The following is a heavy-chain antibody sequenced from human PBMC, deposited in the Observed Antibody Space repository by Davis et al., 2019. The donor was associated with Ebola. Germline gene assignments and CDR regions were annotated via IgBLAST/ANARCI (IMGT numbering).Heavy chain of an antibody. CDR2: TYYNSKWYN. Sequence: PSETLSLTCAISGDSVSGSSGAWNWIRQSPSRGLEWLGRTYYNSKWYNDYAASVKSRITVNPDTSKNQFSLHLNSTTPEDTAVYYCARGWLRRAFDIWGQGTMVTVAP. CDR3: ARGWLRRAFDI. J-gene: IGHJ3*02. D-gene: IGHD5-24*01. V-gene: IGHV6-1*01. CDR1: GDSVSGSSGA.